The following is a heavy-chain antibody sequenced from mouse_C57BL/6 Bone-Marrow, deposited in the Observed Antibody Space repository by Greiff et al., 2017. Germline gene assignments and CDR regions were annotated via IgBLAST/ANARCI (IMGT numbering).Heavy chain of an antibody. V-gene: IGHV5-17*01. CDR2: ISSGSSTI. D-gene: IGHD1-1*01. Sequence: EVMLVESGGGLVKPGGSLKLSCAASGFTFSDYGMHWVRQAPEKGLEWVAYISSGSSTIYYADTVKGRFTISRDNAKNTLFLQMTSLSSEDTAMYYCARTYYYGSSYAMDYWGQGTSVTVSS. CDR1: GFTFSDYG. J-gene: IGHJ4*01. CDR3: ARTYYYGSSYAMDY.